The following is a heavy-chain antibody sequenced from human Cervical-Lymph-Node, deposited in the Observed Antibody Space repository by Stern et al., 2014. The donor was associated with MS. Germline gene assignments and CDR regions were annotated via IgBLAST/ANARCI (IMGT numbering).Heavy chain of an antibody. D-gene: IGHD3-10*01. Sequence: QVQLVQSGAEVKKPGASVKVSCKVSGSTLTDFFMHWVRQPPGKGLEWMGGFDPEDGETIYAQKFQGRVTMTADTSTDTAYMELSSLRSDDTAVYYCATDYNYWGQGTLVTVSS. V-gene: IGHV1-24*01. CDR3: ATDYNY. CDR2: FDPEDGET. CDR1: GSTLTDFF. J-gene: IGHJ4*02.